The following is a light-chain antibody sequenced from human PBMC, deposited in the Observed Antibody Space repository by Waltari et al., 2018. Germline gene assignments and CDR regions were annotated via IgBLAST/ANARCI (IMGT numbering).Light chain of an antibody. CDR2: LNS. CDR3: HVWDGKTVM. J-gene: IGLJ3*02. CDR1: NIGGRR. Sequence: SSVLTQAPSVSVAPGQTATIHCGGDNIGGRRVHWYQQRPGRAPVLVVYLNSDRPSGIPDRFSGSKSGNAATLTISRVEAGDEADYYCHVWDGKTVMFGGGTKLTVL. V-gene: IGLV3-21*02.